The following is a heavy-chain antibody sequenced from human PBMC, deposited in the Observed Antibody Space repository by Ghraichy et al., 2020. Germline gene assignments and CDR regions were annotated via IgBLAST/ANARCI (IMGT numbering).Heavy chain of an antibody. CDR3: AQGNIPRPYCGGDCYFGAFDI. CDR1: GFTFSSYA. Sequence: GGSLRLSCAASGFTFSSYAMSWVRQAPGKGLEWVSAIGGSGGGTYYANSVKGRFTISRDNSKNTLYLQMNSLRAEDTAVYYCAQGNIPRPYCGGDCYFGAFDIGGQGTMVTVSS. V-gene: IGHV3-23*01. CDR2: IGGSGGGT. D-gene: IGHD2-21*02. J-gene: IGHJ3*02.